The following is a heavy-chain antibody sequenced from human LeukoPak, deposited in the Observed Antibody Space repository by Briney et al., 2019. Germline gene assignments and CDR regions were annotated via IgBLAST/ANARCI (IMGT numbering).Heavy chain of an antibody. Sequence: GGSLRLSCAASGFTSSSYAMSWVRQAPGKGLEWVSAISGSGGTTYYADSVKGRFTVSRDNSKNTLYLQMNSLRAEDTAVYYCATYYDFWSGYMYYFDYWGQGTLVTVSS. CDR2: ISGSGGTT. J-gene: IGHJ4*02. D-gene: IGHD3-3*01. CDR1: GFTSSSYA. CDR3: ATYYDFWSGYMYYFDY. V-gene: IGHV3-23*01.